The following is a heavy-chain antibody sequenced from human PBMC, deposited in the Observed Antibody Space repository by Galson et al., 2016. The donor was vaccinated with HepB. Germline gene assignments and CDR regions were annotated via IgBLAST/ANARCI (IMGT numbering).Heavy chain of an antibody. J-gene: IGHJ4*02. Sequence: SLRLSCAASGFTFGIYRLSWVRQAPGKGLEWVANIKQDGTEKNYADTVKGRFTISRDNAKNSLYPQMNSLRAEDTAVYYCARETVRIDDLLTGQPKNPDYWGQGTLVTVSS. V-gene: IGHV3-7*01. CDR2: IKQDGTEK. CDR3: ARETVRIDDLLTGQPKNPDY. CDR1: GFTFGIYR. D-gene: IGHD3-9*01.